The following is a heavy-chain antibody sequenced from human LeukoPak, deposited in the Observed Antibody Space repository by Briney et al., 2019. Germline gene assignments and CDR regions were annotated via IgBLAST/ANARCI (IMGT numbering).Heavy chain of an antibody. CDR2: INPSGGST. CDR1: GFTFSSYA. Sequence: GGSLRLSCAASGFTFSSYAMHWVRQAPGQGLEWMGIINPSGGSTSYAQKFQGRVTMTRDTSTSTVYMELSSLRSEDTAVYYCARVMCSGGSCYFDYWGQGTLVTVSS. V-gene: IGHV1-46*01. D-gene: IGHD2-15*01. CDR3: ARVMCSGGSCYFDY. J-gene: IGHJ4*02.